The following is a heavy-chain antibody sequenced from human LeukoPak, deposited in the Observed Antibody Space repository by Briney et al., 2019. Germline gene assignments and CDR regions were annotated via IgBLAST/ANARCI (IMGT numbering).Heavy chain of an antibody. D-gene: IGHD6-19*01. CDR1: GFTFTDYY. J-gene: IGHJ4*02. CDR2: ISSSGSTI. V-gene: IGHV3-11*04. Sequence: SGGSLRLSCAASGFTFTDYYMSWIRQAPGKGLEWPSYISSSGSTIYYADSVKGRFTISRDNAKNSLYLQMSSLRAEDTAVYYCASHYSSGWFHFDYWGQGTLVTVYS. CDR3: ASHYSSGWFHFDY.